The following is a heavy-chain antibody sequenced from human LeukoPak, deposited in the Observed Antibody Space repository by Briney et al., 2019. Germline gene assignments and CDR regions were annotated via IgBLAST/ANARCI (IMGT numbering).Heavy chain of an antibody. D-gene: IGHD5-12*01. V-gene: IGHV3-7*01. J-gene: IGHJ4*02. CDR2: IKQDGSEK. CDR1: GFTFSNYW. CDR3: ARELRYSGYDFGGFDY. Sequence: GGSLRLSCAASGFTFSNYWMSWVRQAPGKGPEWVANIKQDGSEKYYVDSVKGRFTISRDNAKNSLYLQMNSLRAEDTAVYYCARELRYSGYDFGGFDYGGQGTLVTVSS.